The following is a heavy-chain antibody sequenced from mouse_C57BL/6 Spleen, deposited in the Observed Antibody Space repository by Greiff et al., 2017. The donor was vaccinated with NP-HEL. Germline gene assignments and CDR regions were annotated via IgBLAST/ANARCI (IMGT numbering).Heavy chain of an antibody. D-gene: IGHD1-1*01. CDR2: IYPRDGST. Sequence: VKLMESGPELVKPGASVKLSCKASGYTFTSYDINWVKQRPGQGLEWIGWIYPRDGSTKYNEKFKGKATLTVDTSSSTAYMELHSLTSEDSAVYCCARSYYGSSYYAMDYWGQGTSVTVSS. V-gene: IGHV1-85*01. J-gene: IGHJ4*01. CDR1: GYTFTSYD. CDR3: ARSYYGSSYYAMDY.